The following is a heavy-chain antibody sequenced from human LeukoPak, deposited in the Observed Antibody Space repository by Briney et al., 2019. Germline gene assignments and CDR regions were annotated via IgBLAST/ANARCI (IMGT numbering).Heavy chain of an antibody. CDR2: IKQDGSEK. V-gene: IGHV3-7*03. Sequence: GGSLRLSCAASGCTFSSYWMSWVRQAPGKGLEWVANIKQDGSEKYYVDSVKGRFTISRDNAKNSLYLQMNSLRAEDTAVYYCARADYIFDYWGQGTLVTVSS. CDR1: GCTFSSYW. J-gene: IGHJ4*02. D-gene: IGHD4-11*01. CDR3: ARADYIFDY.